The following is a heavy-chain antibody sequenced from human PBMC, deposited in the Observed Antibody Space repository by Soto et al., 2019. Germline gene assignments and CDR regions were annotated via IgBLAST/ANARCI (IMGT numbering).Heavy chain of an antibody. V-gene: IGHV1-18*01. Sequence: QVNLVQSGAEVKKPGASVKVSCKGSGYAFTTYGITWVRQAPGQGIEWMGWISAHNGNTNYAQKLQGRVTVTRDTSTSTAYMELRSLRSDDTAVYYCARGRYGDYWGQGALVTVSS. CDR1: GYAFTTYG. CDR3: ARGRYGDY. D-gene: IGHD1-1*01. CDR2: ISAHNGNT. J-gene: IGHJ4*02.